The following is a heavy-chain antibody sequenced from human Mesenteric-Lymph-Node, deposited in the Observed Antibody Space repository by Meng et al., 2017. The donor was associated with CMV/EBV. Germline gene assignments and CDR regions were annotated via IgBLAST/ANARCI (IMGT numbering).Heavy chain of an antibody. CDR3: ARRCYDSSGYYKGAY. CDR1: GFTFRSYE. Sequence: GESLKISCAASGFTFRSYEMNWVRQAPGKGLEWVSCISSSGNTIYYADSVEDRFTISRDNSKNSVSLQMDRLRAEDTAVYFCARRCYDSSGYYKGAYWGQGTLVTVSS. CDR2: ISSSGNTI. J-gene: IGHJ4*02. D-gene: IGHD3-22*01. V-gene: IGHV3-48*03.